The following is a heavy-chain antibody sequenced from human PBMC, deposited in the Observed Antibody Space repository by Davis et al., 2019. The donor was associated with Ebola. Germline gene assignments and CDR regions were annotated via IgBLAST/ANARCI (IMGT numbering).Heavy chain of an antibody. CDR3: AKSRLSFGVVKYHYGMDV. V-gene: IGHV3-23*01. D-gene: IGHD3-3*01. CDR2: ISGSGGTT. Sequence: GESLKISCIDSVITFSSYAMTWVRQAPGRGLEWVSAISGSGGTTYYADSVKGRFTISRDNSKKTLYLQMSSLRTEDTAVYYCAKSRLSFGVVKYHYGMDVWGKGTTVTVSS. CDR1: VITFSSYA. J-gene: IGHJ6*04.